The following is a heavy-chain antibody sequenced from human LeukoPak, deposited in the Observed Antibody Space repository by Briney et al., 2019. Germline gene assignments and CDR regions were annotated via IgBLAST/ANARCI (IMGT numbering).Heavy chain of an antibody. CDR2: IRYDRSNK. Sequence: PGGSLRLSCAASGFTFSSYGMHWVRQAPGKGLEWVGFIRYDRSNKYYADSVKGRFTISRDNSENKLYLQMNSLKAEDTAVYYCARLGSGWYFFDYWGQGTLVTVSS. V-gene: IGHV3-30*02. CDR3: ARLGSGWYFFDY. CDR1: GFTFSSYG. J-gene: IGHJ4*02. D-gene: IGHD6-19*01.